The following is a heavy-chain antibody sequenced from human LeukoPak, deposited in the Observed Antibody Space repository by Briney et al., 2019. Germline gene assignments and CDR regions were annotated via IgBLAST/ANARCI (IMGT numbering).Heavy chain of an antibody. J-gene: IGHJ4*02. CDR1: GFTFSNYW. Sequence: GGSQRLSCVVSGFTFSNYWMNWVRQAPGNGLEWVADISQDESVKYYVDSVQGRFTISRDNAKNSLYLQMNSLRAEDTAVYYCVREPTYEGLVYWGQGTPVTVSS. CDR2: ISQDESVK. D-gene: IGHD2-8*01. CDR3: VREPTYEGLVY. V-gene: IGHV3-7*01.